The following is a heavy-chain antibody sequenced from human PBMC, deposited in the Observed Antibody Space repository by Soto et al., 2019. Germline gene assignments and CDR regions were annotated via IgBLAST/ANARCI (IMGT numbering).Heavy chain of an antibody. CDR3: ARENSSSWYINYYYGMDV. Sequence: ASVKVSCKASGYTLNTYGITWVRQAPGQGLEWMGWISANNDHTNYAQKFQGWVTMTRDTSISTAYMELSRLRSDDTAVYYCARENSSSWYINYYYGMDVWGQGTTVTVSS. CDR1: GYTLNTYG. J-gene: IGHJ6*02. CDR2: ISANNDHT. V-gene: IGHV1-18*01. D-gene: IGHD6-13*01.